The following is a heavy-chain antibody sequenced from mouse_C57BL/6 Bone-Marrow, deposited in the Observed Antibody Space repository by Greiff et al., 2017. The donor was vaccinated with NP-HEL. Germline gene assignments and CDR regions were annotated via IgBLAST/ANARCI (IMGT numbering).Heavy chain of an antibody. CDR2: FYPGSGSI. CDR3: ARHEDVSSAYYYGSSPAWFAY. CDR1: GYTFTEYT. J-gene: IGHJ3*01. D-gene: IGHD1-1*01. V-gene: IGHV1-62-2*01. Sequence: VQLQQSGAELVKPGASVKLSCKASGYTFTEYTIHWVKQRSGQGLEWIGWFYPGSGSIKYNEKFKDKATLTADKSSSTVYMELSRLTSEDSAVYFCARHEDVSSAYYYGSSPAWFAYWGQGTLVTVSA.